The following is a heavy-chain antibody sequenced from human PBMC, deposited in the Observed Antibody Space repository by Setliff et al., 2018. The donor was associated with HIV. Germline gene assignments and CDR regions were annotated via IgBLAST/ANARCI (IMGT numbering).Heavy chain of an antibody. CDR1: GYSITGGYF. Sequence: SETLSLTCAVSGYSITGGYFWGWIRQPPGKGLEWIGFIYYSGSTYYNPSLKSRVTISVDTSKNQFSLKLSSVTAADTAVYYCACGAAAGTDYYYYYYMDVWGKGTTVTVSS. CDR2: IYYSGST. CDR3: ACGAAAGTDYYYYYYMDV. V-gene: IGHV4-38-2*01. D-gene: IGHD6-13*01. J-gene: IGHJ6*03.